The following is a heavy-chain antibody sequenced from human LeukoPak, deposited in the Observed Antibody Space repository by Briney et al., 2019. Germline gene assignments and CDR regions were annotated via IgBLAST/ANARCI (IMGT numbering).Heavy chain of an antibody. J-gene: IGHJ3*02. Sequence: GGSLRLSCAASGFTFSDYYMSWIRQAPGKGLEWVSYISSSSSYIYYADSVKGRFTISRDNAKNSLYLQMNSLRAEDTAVYYCARDLPTLTHDAFDIWGQGTMVTVSS. CDR1: GFTFSDYY. V-gene: IGHV3-11*04. CDR3: ARDLPTLTHDAFDI. CDR2: ISSSSSYI. D-gene: IGHD3-9*01.